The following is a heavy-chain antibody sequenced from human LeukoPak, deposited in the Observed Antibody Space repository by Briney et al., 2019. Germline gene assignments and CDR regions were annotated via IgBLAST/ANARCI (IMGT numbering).Heavy chain of an antibody. Sequence: GALVKVSCKASGGTFSSYAISWVRQAPGQGLEWMGGIIPIFGTANYAQKFQGRVTITADKSTSTAYMELSSLRSEDTAVYYCARDPLRLGELSTYWGQGTLVTVSS. CDR2: IIPIFGTA. J-gene: IGHJ4*02. CDR1: GGTFSSYA. D-gene: IGHD3-16*02. V-gene: IGHV1-69*06. CDR3: ARDPLRLGELSTY.